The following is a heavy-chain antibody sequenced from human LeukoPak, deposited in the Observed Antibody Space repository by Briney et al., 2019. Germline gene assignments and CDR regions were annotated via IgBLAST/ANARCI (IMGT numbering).Heavy chain of an antibody. CDR3: ARGPLNIVVVPAALDP. V-gene: IGHV1-3*04. CDR2: INTGNGNT. Sequence: ASVKVSCKASGYTFTNYAMHWVRQAPGQGLEWMGWINTGNGNTKYSQKFQGRVTITRDTSASTAYMELSRLRSDDTAVYYCARGPLNIVVVPAALDPWGQGTLVTVSS. J-gene: IGHJ5*02. D-gene: IGHD2-2*01. CDR1: GYTFTNYA.